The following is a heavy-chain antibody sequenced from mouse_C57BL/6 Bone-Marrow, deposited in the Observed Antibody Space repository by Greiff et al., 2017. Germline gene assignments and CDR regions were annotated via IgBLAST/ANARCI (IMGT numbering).Heavy chain of an antibody. J-gene: IGHJ2*01. Sequence: VQLQQPGAELVRPGSSVKLSCKASGYTFTSYWMDWVKQRPGQGLEWIGNIYPSDSETHYNQKFKDKATLTVDKSSSTAYMQLSSLTSEDSAVYYCARGIYYYGSSYFYFDYWGQGTTLTVSS. V-gene: IGHV1-61*01. D-gene: IGHD1-1*01. CDR1: GYTFTSYW. CDR2: IYPSDSET. CDR3: ARGIYYYGSSYFYFDY.